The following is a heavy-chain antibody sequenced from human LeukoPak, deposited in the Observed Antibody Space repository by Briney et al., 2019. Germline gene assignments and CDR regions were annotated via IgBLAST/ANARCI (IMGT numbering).Heavy chain of an antibody. V-gene: IGHV3-23*01. J-gene: IGHJ4*02. D-gene: IGHD6-13*01. CDR1: GFTFSTYA. CDR3: ASIAAAGSPFDY. Sequence: GGSLRLSCAASGFTFSTYAMSWVRQAPGKGLEWVSTISGSGGSTYYADSVKGRFTISRDNSKNTLYLQMNSLRAEDTAVYYCASIAAAGSPFDYWGQGTLVTVSS. CDR2: ISGSGGST.